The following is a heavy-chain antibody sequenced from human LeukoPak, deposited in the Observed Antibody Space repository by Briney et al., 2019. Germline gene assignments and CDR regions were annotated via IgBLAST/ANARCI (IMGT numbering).Heavy chain of an antibody. D-gene: IGHD2-2*01. V-gene: IGHV1-69*13. CDR2: IIPTFGTA. CDR1: GGTFSSYA. J-gene: IGHJ4*02. CDR3: ARVGCSSTSCYGEFDY. Sequence: ATVKVSCKASGGTFSSYAISWVRQAPGQGLEWMGGIIPTFGTANYAQKFQGRVTITADESTSTAYMELSSLRSEDTAVYYCARVGCSSTSCYGEFDYWGQGTLVTVSS.